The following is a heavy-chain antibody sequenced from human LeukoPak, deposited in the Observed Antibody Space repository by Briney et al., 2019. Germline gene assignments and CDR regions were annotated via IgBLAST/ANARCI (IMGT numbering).Heavy chain of an antibody. CDR2: INHSGST. CDR3: ARTYGDYVLHYYYYYMDV. D-gene: IGHD4-17*01. Sequence: SETLSLTCAVYGGSFSGYYWSWIRQPPGKGLEWSGEINHSGSTNYNTSLKSRVTISVDTSKKQFSLKRSSVTAPDTAVYYCARTYGDYVLHYYYYYMDVWGKGTTVTVSS. CDR1: GGSFSGYY. J-gene: IGHJ6*03. V-gene: IGHV4-34*01.